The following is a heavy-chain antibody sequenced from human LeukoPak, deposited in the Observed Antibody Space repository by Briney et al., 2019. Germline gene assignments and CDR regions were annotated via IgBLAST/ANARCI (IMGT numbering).Heavy chain of an antibody. CDR3: TRSTNYAYFDY. CDR1: GFTFTNYW. Sequence: GGSLRLSCTTSGFTFTNYWMHWVRQAPGKGLVRVSRMNVDGTNIRYADSVKGRFTISRDNDKNTLYLQMNSLRAEDTAMYYCTRSTNYAYFDYWGQGVLVTVSS. CDR2: MNVDGTNI. V-gene: IGHV3-74*01. D-gene: IGHD4/OR15-4a*01. J-gene: IGHJ4*02.